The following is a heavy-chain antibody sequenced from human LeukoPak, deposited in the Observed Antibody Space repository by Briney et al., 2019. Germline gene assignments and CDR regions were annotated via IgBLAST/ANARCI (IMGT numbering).Heavy chain of an antibody. CDR1: GFTFGSYS. D-gene: IGHD3-10*01. CDR3: ARETNGMVRGVMSYFDY. Sequence: GGSLRLSCAASGFTFGSYSMNWVRQAPGKGLEWVSYISSSSSTIYYADSVKGRFTISRDNAKNSLYLQMNSLRDEDTAVYYCARETNGMVRGVMSYFDYWGQGTLVTVSS. J-gene: IGHJ4*02. V-gene: IGHV3-48*02. CDR2: ISSSSSTI.